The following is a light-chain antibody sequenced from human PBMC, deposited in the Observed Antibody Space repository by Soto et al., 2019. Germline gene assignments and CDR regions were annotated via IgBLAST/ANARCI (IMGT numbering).Light chain of an antibody. CDR3: ASYAGSQNYV. V-gene: IGLV2-8*01. CDR2: EVS. J-gene: IGLJ1*01. CDR1: SADVGVYNF. Sequence: QSALTQPPSASGSLGQSVTISCTGTSADVGVYNFVSWYQEHPGKAPKLMIFEVSQRPSGVPDRFSGSKSGNTASLTVSELQAEDEADYYCASYAGSQNYVFGTGTKLTVL.